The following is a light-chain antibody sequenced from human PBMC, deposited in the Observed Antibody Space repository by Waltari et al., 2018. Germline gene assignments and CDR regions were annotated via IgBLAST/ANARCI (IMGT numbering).Light chain of an antibody. CDR2: DVS. Sequence: QSALTQPASVSGSPGQSIPISSTGTSSDIGSYNYFSCYQLHPGKAPKLMIYDVSNRPSGVSSRFSGSKSGNTASLTISGLQTEDEADYYCNSYTSSNTLVFGGGTKLTVL. J-gene: IGLJ2*01. CDR3: NSYTSSNTLV. CDR1: SSDIGSYNY. V-gene: IGLV2-14*03.